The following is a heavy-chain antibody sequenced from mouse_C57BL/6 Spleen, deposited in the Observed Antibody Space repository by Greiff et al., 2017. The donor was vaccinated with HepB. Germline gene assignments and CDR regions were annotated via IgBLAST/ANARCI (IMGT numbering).Heavy chain of an antibody. D-gene: IGHD2-13*01. CDR1: GYTFTSYW. CDR2: IHPSDSDT. V-gene: IGHV1-74*01. J-gene: IGHJ4*01. Sequence: VQLQQSGAELVKPGASVKVSCKASGYTFTSYWMHWVKQRPGQGLEWIGRIHPSDSDTNYNQKFKGKATLTVDKSSNTAYMQLSSLTSEDSAVYYCAIGGDDGDPGGYPMDYWGQGTSVTVSS. CDR3: AIGGDDGDPGGYPMDY.